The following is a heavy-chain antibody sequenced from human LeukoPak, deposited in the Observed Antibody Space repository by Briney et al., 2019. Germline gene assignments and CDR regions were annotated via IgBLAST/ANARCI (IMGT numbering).Heavy chain of an antibody. V-gene: IGHV4-4*07. CDR1: GGSIRRYP. CDR3: ARAGYSSGWYYFDY. D-gene: IGHD6-19*01. J-gene: IGHJ4*02. CDR2: IYTSGST. Sequence: SGTLSLPCTASGGSIRRYPTSWVRQAPGKGLEWVWRIYTSGSTNYNASLKSRVTMSVDTSKNQFSLKLSSVTAADTAVYYCARAGYSSGWYYFDYWGQGTLVTVSS.